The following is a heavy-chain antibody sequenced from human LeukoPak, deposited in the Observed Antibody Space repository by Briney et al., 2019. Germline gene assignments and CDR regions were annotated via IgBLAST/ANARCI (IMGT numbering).Heavy chain of an antibody. CDR3: ARTWILGGSYYDY. V-gene: IGHV3-7*01. J-gene: IGHJ4*02. D-gene: IGHD1-26*01. Sequence: GGTLRLSCAASGFTFSNYAMSWVRQAPGKGLEWVANIKQDGSEKYYVDSVKGRFTISRDNAKNSLYLHMNSLRAEDTAVYYCARTWILGGSYYDYWGQGTLVTVSS. CDR1: GFTFSNYA. CDR2: IKQDGSEK.